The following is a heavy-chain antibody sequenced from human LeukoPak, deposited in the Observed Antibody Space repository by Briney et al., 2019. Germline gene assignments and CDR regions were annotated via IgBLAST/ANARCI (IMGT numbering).Heavy chain of an antibody. CDR2: ISYDGSNK. D-gene: IGHD6-19*01. CDR1: GFTFSSYG. V-gene: IGHV3-30*18. CDR3: AKDRVKEWLAYFDY. J-gene: IGHJ4*02. Sequence: SGGSLRLSCAASGFTFSSYGMHWVRQAPGKGLEWVAVISYDGSNKCYADSVKGRFTISRDNSKNTLYLQMNSLRAEDTAVYYCAKDRVKEWLAYFDYWGQGTLVTVSS.